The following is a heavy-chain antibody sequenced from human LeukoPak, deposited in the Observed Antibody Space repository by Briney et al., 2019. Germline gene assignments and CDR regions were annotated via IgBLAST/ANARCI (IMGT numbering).Heavy chain of an antibody. CDR3: ARGDYYDSSGYFPGMNY. J-gene: IGHJ4*02. Sequence: ASVKASCKASGYTFTNYAITWVRQAPGQGLEWMGWISDYNGNTNYAQKFQGRVTMTTDTSTSTAYMELRSLRSDDTAVYYCARGDYYDSSGYFPGMNYWGQGTLVTVSS. CDR1: GYTFTNYA. CDR2: ISDYNGNT. D-gene: IGHD3-22*01. V-gene: IGHV1-18*01.